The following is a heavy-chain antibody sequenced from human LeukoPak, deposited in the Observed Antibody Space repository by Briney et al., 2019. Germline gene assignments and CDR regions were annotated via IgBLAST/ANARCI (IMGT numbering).Heavy chain of an antibody. CDR1: GYSFTSYG. Sequence: RASVKVSCKASGYSFTSYGITWVRQAPGQGLEWMGWINPYNGNTNYAQKLQGRVTMTTDTSTSTAYMDLRSLRSDDTAVCYCARERSGWFFSNWGQGTLVTVSS. D-gene: IGHD6-19*01. V-gene: IGHV1-18*01. CDR3: ARERSGWFFSN. CDR2: INPYNGNT. J-gene: IGHJ4*02.